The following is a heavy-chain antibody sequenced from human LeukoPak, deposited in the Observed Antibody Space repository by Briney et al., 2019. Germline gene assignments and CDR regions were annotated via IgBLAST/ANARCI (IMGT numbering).Heavy chain of an antibody. V-gene: IGHV5-51*01. CDR1: GYRFSSYC. CDR3: ARLRSHTAMATRGFDP. D-gene: IGHD5-18*01. J-gene: IGHJ5*02. CDR2: IYPGDSDT. Sequence: GEPLKISCKGSGYRFSSYCIAGVRQMPGKGLEGMGIIYPGDSDTRYSPSFQGQVTISADKSISTAYLQWSSLTASDTAMYYCARLRSHTAMATRGFDPWGQGTLVTVSS.